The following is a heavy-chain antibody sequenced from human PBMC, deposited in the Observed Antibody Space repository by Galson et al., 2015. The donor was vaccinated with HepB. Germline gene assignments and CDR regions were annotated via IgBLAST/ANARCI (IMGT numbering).Heavy chain of an antibody. J-gene: IGHJ4*02. CDR2: INQVGSEK. V-gene: IGHV3-7*01. D-gene: IGHD2-2*01. CDR1: GFTFSSSW. Sequence: SLRLSCAASGFTFSSSWISWVRQAPGKGLEWVAYINQVGSEKNYVDSVRGRFTISRDNAKNSLFLQMNSLRAEDTGIYYCARHPSSSFDDWGLGTLVTVSS. CDR3: ARHPSSSFDD.